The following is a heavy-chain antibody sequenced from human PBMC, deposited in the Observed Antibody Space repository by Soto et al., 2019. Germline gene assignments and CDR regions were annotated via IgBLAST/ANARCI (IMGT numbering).Heavy chain of an antibody. CDR3: AREHDDSGYYPRFDP. J-gene: IGHJ5*02. Sequence: ASVKVSCKTSGYTFTGYYIHWVRQAPGQGLEWMGWVNPNSGGTNYAQKFQGRVTMTRDTSISTVYIDLSRLRSDDTAIYFCAREHDDSGYYPRFDPWGQGSLVTVSS. V-gene: IGHV1-2*02. CDR1: GYTFTGYY. CDR2: VNPNSGGT. D-gene: IGHD3-22*01.